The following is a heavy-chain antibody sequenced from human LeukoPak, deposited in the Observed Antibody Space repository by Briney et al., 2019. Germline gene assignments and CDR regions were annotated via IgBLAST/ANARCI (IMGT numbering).Heavy chain of an antibody. J-gene: IGHJ3*02. CDR3: ASPIHSDAFDI. CDR1: GFTFSSYG. Sequence: PGGSLRLSCAASGFTFSSYGMNWVRQAPGKGLEWVSYISSSSSTIYYADSVKGRFTISRDNAKNSLYLQMNSLRAEDTAVYYCASPIHSDAFDIWGQGTMVTVSS. V-gene: IGHV3-48*04. D-gene: IGHD2-21*01. CDR2: ISSSSSTI.